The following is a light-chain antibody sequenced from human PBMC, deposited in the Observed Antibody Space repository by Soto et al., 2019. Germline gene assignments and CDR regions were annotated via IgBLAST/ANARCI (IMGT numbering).Light chain of an antibody. CDR2: SAT. V-gene: IGKV1-39*01. CDR1: QSINNY. J-gene: IGKJ2*01. CDR3: QQSDNSPYT. Sequence: DIQMTQSPSSLSASLGDRVTITCRASQSINNYLNWYQQEEGKAPKLLIYSATSLQSGVPSRFSGCGSGTEFTLAISSLHPGDIATYYWQQSDNSPYTVGLRTKLEIK.